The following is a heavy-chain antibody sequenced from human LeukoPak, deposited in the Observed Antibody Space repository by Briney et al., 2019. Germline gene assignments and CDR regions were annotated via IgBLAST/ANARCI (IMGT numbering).Heavy chain of an antibody. CDR3: AKGMFGSGWYGDDY. D-gene: IGHD6-19*01. CDR1: GFTFSSSA. V-gene: IGHV3-23*01. CDR2: ISGSGGST. Sequence: QPGASLRLSCAASGFTFSSSAKCGVRQAPGRELLWVSAISGSGGSTYYADSVKGRFTISRDNSKNTLYLQMNSLRAEDTAVYYCAKGMFGSGWYGDDYWGQGTLVTVSS. J-gene: IGHJ4*02.